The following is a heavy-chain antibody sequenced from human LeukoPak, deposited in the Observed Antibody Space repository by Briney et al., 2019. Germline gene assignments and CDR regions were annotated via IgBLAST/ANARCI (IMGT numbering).Heavy chain of an antibody. V-gene: IGHV3-74*01. CDR2: INSGGSST. Sequence: GGSLRLSCTASAFTFSSYWMHWVRQAPGKGLVWVSHINSGGSSTSYADSVKGRFTISRDNAKNTLYRQMNSLRAEDTAVYYCARDRYSSAWYEEWGQGTLVTVSS. CDR3: ARDRYSSAWYEE. D-gene: IGHD6-19*01. CDR1: AFTFSSYW. J-gene: IGHJ4*02.